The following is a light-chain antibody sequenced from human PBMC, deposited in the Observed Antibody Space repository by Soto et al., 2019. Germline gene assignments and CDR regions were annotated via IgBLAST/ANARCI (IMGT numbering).Light chain of an antibody. CDR1: ESIRGW. Sequence: DIQMTQSPSTLSASVGDGVTITCRASESIRGWLAWYQMKPGKAPTVVIYDVSTLQSWVPSRFRGSGFGTEFTLTISSLQTDDFATYFCQQYHAFPLTFGGGTKVEMK. V-gene: IGKV1-5*01. J-gene: IGKJ4*01. CDR3: QQYHAFPLT. CDR2: DVS.